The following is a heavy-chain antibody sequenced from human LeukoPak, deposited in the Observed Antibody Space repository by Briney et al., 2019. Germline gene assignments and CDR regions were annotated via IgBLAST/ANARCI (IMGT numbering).Heavy chain of an antibody. CDR2: ISWNSGSI. V-gene: IGHV3-9*01. J-gene: IGHJ4*02. CDR3: AKDRGANGYDAFDS. D-gene: IGHD5-12*01. CDR1: GFTFDDYA. Sequence: PGGSLGLSCAASGFTFDDYAIHWVRQAPGQGLEWVSHISWNSGSIGYADSVKGRFTISRDNAKNSLYLQMNSLRAEDTALYYCAKDRGANGYDAFDSWGQGTLVTVSS.